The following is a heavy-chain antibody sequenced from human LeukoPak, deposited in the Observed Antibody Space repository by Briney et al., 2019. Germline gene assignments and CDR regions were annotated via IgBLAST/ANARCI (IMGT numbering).Heavy chain of an antibody. V-gene: IGHV3-48*03. Sequence: GGSLRLSCAASGFSFSSYEMNWVRQAPGTGLEWVSWISTSGSTLNYADSVKGRFTVSRDNARNSLYLQMNSLRAEDTAVYYCARDGPGYSFDYWGQGTLVTVSS. CDR2: ISTSGSTL. D-gene: IGHD5-18*01. CDR3: ARDGPGYSFDY. CDR1: GFSFSSYE. J-gene: IGHJ4*02.